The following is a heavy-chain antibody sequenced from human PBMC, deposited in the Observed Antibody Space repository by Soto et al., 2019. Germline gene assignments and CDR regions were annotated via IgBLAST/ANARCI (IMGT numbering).Heavy chain of an antibody. D-gene: IGHD2-15*01. J-gene: IGHJ3*01. Sequence: SETLSLTCAVSAGSISTYYWSWIRQPPGKALEWIAYIYNSGSTNYNPSLKSRVTISLDTSKNHFSLRMSSVTAADTAVYYCARHMWIKDIVAYDAFDVWDQGTMVTISS. CDR3: ARHMWIKDIVAYDAFDV. V-gene: IGHV4-59*12. CDR2: IYNSGST. CDR1: AGSISTYY.